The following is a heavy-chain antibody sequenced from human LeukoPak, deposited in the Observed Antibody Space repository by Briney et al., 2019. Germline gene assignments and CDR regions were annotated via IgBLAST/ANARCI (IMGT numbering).Heavy chain of an antibody. CDR1: GFTFSSYA. CDR3: AKAWYYYDSSGYYPFDY. Sequence: GGSLRLSCAASGFTFSSYAMSWVRQAPGKGLEWVSAISGSGGSTYYADSVKGRFTISRDNSKNTLYLQMNSLRAEDTAVYYCAKAWYYYDSSGYYPFDYWGQGTLVTVSS. D-gene: IGHD3-22*01. CDR2: ISGSGGST. V-gene: IGHV3-23*01. J-gene: IGHJ4*02.